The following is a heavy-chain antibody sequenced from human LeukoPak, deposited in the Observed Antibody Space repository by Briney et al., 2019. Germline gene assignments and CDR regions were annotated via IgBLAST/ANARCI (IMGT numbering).Heavy chain of an antibody. CDR2: INTNTGNP. CDR3: ARDGSRGWFGELPPS. CDR1: GYTFTSYA. Sequence: ASVKVSFKASGYTFTSYAMNWVRQAPGQGLEWMGWINTNTGNPTYAQGFTGRFVFSLDTSVSTAYLQISSLKAEDTAVYYCARDGSRGWFGELPPSWGQGTLVTVSS. J-gene: IGHJ5*02. D-gene: IGHD3-10*01. V-gene: IGHV7-4-1*02.